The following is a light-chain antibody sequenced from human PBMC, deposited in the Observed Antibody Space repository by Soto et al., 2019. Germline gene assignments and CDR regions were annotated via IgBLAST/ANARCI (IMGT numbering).Light chain of an antibody. CDR1: QGISTY. CDR3: QRYHGAPWE. J-gene: IGKJ1*01. V-gene: IGKV1-27*01. Sequence: DIQMTQSPSSLSASVGDRVTITCRASQGISTYLVWYQQKPGTVPKLLIFAASTLQSGVPSRFSGSGSGTDFTLTISSMQTEDVAPYYCQRYHGAPWELGQGNKVEI. CDR2: AAS.